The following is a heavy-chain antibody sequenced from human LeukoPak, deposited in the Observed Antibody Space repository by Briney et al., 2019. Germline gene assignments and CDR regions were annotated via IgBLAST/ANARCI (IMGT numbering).Heavy chain of an antibody. J-gene: IGHJ6*03. Sequence: AAVKVSCKASAYTFTGYYMHWVRQPPGQGLEWMGWINPNNGGTNYAQKFQVRVTMTRDTSISTAYMELRRLRSDDTAVYYCARGPVIVVVVAATHYYYYMDVWGKGTTVTISS. CDR2: INPNNGGT. CDR3: ARGPVIVVVVAATHYYYYMDV. CDR1: AYTFTGYY. D-gene: IGHD2-15*01. V-gene: IGHV1-2*02.